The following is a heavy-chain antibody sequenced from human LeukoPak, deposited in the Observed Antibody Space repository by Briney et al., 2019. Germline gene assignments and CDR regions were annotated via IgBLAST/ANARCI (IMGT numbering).Heavy chain of an antibody. Sequence: PSETLSLTCTVSGGSISSSSYYWGWIRQPPGKGLEWIGSIYYSGSTYYNPSLKSRVTISVDTSKNQFSLKLSSVTAADTAVYYCARDESGCSSTSCYNWFDPWGQGTLVTVSS. CDR2: IYYSGST. CDR1: GGSISSSSYY. J-gene: IGHJ5*02. CDR3: ARDESGCSSTSCYNWFDP. V-gene: IGHV4-39*02. D-gene: IGHD2-2*01.